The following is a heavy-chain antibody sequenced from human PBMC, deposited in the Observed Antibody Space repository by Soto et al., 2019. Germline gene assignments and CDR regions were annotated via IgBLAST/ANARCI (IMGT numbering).Heavy chain of an antibody. CDR1: GFTFSSYG. J-gene: IGHJ4*02. CDR3: AKSVYNWNDGFFDY. CDR2: ISYDGNNK. Sequence: QVQLVESGGGVVQPGRSLRLSCAASGFTFSSYGMHWVRQAPGKGLEWVAVISYDGNNKYYADSVKGRFTISRDNSKNTLYLQMNSLRAEDTDVYYCAKSVYNWNDGFFDYWGQGTLVTVSS. V-gene: IGHV3-30*18. D-gene: IGHD1-1*01.